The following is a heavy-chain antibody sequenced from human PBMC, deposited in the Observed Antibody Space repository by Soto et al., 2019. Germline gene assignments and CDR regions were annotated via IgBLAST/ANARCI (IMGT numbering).Heavy chain of an antibody. Sequence: ASVKVSCKASGYTFTSYDINWVRQATGQGLEWMGWMNPNSGNTGYAQRFQGRVTMTRNTSISTAYMELSSLRSEDTAVYYCARAMDPYGVFNAAFDIWGQGTMVTVS. CDR3: ARAMDPYGVFNAAFDI. D-gene: IGHD4-17*01. J-gene: IGHJ3*02. V-gene: IGHV1-8*01. CDR1: GYTFTSYD. CDR2: MNPNSGNT.